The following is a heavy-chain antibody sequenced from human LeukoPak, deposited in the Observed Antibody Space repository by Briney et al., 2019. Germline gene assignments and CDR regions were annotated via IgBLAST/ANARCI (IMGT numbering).Heavy chain of an antibody. Sequence: GGSLGLSCAASGFTFSSFDMRWVRQPTGQGLEWVSAIGTASDTYYPGSVEGRFTLSRDNAKNSLYLQMNSLTAGDTAVYYCARGPPRGKYYYMDVWGKGTTVTVSS. CDR2: IGTASDT. CDR3: ARGPPRGKYYYMDV. CDR1: GFTFSSFD. V-gene: IGHV3-13*01. J-gene: IGHJ6*03. D-gene: IGHD1-1*01.